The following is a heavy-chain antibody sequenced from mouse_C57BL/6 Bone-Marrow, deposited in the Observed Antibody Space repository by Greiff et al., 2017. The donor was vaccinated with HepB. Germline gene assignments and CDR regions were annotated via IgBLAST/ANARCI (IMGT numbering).Heavy chain of an antibody. V-gene: IGHV1-19*01. CDR3: ARYPSSYYYAMDY. Sequence: VQLQQSGPVLVKPGASVKMSCKASGYTFTDYYMNWVKQSHGKSLEWIGVINPYNGGTSYNQKFKGKATLTVDKSSSTAYMELNSLTSEDSAVYYCARYPSSYYYAMDYWGQGTSVTVSS. D-gene: IGHD1-3*01. J-gene: IGHJ4*01. CDR1: GYTFTDYY. CDR2: INPYNGGT.